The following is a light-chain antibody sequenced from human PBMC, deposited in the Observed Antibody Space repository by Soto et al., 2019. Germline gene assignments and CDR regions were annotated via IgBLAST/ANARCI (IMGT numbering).Light chain of an antibody. V-gene: IGLV3-9*01. Sequence: SYELTQPVSVSVALGQTARISCGGNNIGNKNVHWYQQRPGQAPVLVIYKDRNRPSGIPERFSGSLSGNTAALTISRAQVGDEADYYCQVWDVTSVVFGGGTKVTV. J-gene: IGLJ2*01. CDR2: KDR. CDR3: QVWDVTSVV. CDR1: NIGNKN.